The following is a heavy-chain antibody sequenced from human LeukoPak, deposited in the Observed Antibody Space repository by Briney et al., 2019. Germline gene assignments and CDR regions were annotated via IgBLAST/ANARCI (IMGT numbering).Heavy chain of an antibody. CDR2: IYYSGST. CDR1: GGSISSSSYY. Sequence: SETLSLTCTVSGGSISSSSYYWGWIRQPPGKGLEWIGSIYYSGSTYYNPSLKSRVTISVDTSKNQFSLKLSSVTAADTAVYYCAREYYYDSSGYRPQLDYWGQGTLVTVSS. D-gene: IGHD3-22*01. V-gene: IGHV4-39*07. CDR3: AREYYYDSSGYRPQLDY. J-gene: IGHJ4*02.